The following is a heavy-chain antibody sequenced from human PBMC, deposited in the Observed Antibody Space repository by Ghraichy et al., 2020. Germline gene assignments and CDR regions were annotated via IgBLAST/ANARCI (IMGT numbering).Heavy chain of an antibody. J-gene: IGHJ4*02. Sequence: SQTLSLTCTVSGGSISSGGYYWSWIRQHPGKGLEWIGYIYYSGSTYYNPSLKSRVAISVDTSKNQFSLKLSSVTAADTAVYYCARDRADSREGFDYWGQGTLVTVSS. V-gene: IGHV4-31*03. CDR1: GGSISSGGYY. CDR3: ARDRADSREGFDY. D-gene: IGHD3-22*01. CDR2: IYYSGST.